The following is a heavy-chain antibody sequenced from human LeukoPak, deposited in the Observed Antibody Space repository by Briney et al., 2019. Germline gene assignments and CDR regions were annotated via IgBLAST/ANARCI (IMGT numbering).Heavy chain of an antibody. CDR3: AKDRYNTAIVSFDY. Sequence: GGSLRLSCAASAFTFSTYGMHWVRQAPGKGLEWVSGISGSGGSTYYADSVKGRFTISRDNSRNTLYLQMNSLRAEDTALYYCAKDRYNTAIVSFDYWGQGTLVTVSS. CDR1: AFTFSTYG. D-gene: IGHD5-18*01. V-gene: IGHV3-23*01. J-gene: IGHJ4*02. CDR2: ISGSGGST.